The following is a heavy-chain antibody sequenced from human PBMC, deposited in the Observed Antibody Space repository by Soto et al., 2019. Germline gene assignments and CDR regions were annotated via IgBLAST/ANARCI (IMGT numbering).Heavy chain of an antibody. CDR3: ARKGRSRVREKYYHSGMDV. CDR1: GYSFTSYW. D-gene: IGHD3-10*01. CDR2: IYPSDSDT. V-gene: IGHV5-51*01. Sequence: GESLKISCKGSGYSFTSYWIGWVRQMPGKGLEWMGIIYPSDSDTKYSPSFQGQVTISADKSINTAYLQWSSLKASDSAMYYCARKGRSRVREKYYHSGMDVWGQGTTVAVSS. J-gene: IGHJ6*02.